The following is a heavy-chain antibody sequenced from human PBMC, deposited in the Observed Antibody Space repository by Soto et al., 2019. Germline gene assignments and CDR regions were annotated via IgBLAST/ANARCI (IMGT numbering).Heavy chain of an antibody. Sequence: GESLKISCKGSGYSFTSYWIGWVRQMPGKGLEWMGIIYPGDSDTRYSPSFQGQVTISADKSISTAYLQWSSLKASDTAMYSCARLPSGYSSSWYVGGDYWGQGTLVTVSS. V-gene: IGHV5-51*01. CDR1: GYSFTSYW. CDR2: IYPGDSDT. J-gene: IGHJ4*02. CDR3: ARLPSGYSSSWYVGGDY. D-gene: IGHD6-13*01.